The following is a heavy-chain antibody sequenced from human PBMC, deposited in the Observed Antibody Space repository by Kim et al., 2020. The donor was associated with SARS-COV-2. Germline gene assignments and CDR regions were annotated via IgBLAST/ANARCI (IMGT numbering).Heavy chain of an antibody. V-gene: IGHV3-33*05. J-gene: IGHJ4*02. CDR2: ISYDGSNK. CDR3: ARGVKPGYSGYEDRFWNHHYDSSGYASGFDH. Sequence: GGSLRLSCAASGFSFSSSGMHWVRQAPGKGLEWVAVISYDGSNKYYADSVKGRFTISRDNSKNTLYLQMNSLRAEDTAVYYCARGVKPGYSGYEDRFWNHHYDSSGYASGFDHWGQGTLVTVSS. CDR1: GFSFSSSG. D-gene: IGHD3-22*01.